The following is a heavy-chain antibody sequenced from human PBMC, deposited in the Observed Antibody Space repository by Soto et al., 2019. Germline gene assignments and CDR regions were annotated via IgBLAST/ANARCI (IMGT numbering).Heavy chain of an antibody. V-gene: IGHV3-74*01. D-gene: IGHD2-15*01. CDR1: GFTFSSYW. CDR3: ARAGGRSSALDY. J-gene: IGHJ4*02. Sequence: PGGSLRLSCAASGFTFSSYWMYWVRQAPGKGLVWVSRINSDGSDTAYADSVKGRFTISRDNAKNTLYLQMNSLRAEDTAVYYCARAGGRSSALDYWGQGTLVTVSS. CDR2: INSDGSDT.